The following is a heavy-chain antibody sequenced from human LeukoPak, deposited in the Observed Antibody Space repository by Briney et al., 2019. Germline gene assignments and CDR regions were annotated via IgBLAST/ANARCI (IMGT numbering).Heavy chain of an antibody. Sequence: GGSLRLSCAASGFTVSSNYMNWVRQAPGKGLEWVSVIYGGGSTYYADSVKGRFTISRDNSKNMVYLQMNSLRAEDTAVYYCATNRPDYDSSGYYGLGHLGPTEPFDYWGQGTLVTVSS. V-gene: IGHV3-53*01. CDR3: ATNRPDYDSSGYYGLGHLGPTEPFDY. CDR1: GFTVSSNY. J-gene: IGHJ4*02. CDR2: IYGGGST. D-gene: IGHD3-22*01.